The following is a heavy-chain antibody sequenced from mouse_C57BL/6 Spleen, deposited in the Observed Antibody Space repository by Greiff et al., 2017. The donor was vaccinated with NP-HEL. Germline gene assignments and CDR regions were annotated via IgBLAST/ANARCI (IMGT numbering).Heavy chain of an antibody. Sequence: LVESGPELVKPGASVKISCKASGYSFTDYNMNWVKQSNGKSLEWIGVINPNYGTTSYNQKFKGKATLTVDQSSSTAYMQLNSLTSEDSAVYYCAGGTAQAPAWFAYWGQGTLVTVSA. CDR2: INPNYGTT. J-gene: IGHJ3*01. V-gene: IGHV1-39*01. D-gene: IGHD3-2*02. CDR3: AGGTAQAPAWFAY. CDR1: GYSFTDYN.